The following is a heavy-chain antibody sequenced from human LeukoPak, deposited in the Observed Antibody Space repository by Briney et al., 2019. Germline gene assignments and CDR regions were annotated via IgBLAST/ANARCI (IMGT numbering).Heavy chain of an antibody. V-gene: IGHV3-30-3*02. J-gene: IGHJ4*02. CDR3: AKFRAVYCSSTSCYDSFDY. CDR1: GFTFSSYA. D-gene: IGHD2-2*01. CDR2: ISYDGSNK. Sequence: GGSLRLSCAASGFTFSSYAMHWVRQAPGKGLEWVAVISYDGSNKYYADSVKGRFTISRDNSKNTLYLQMNSLRAEDTAVYYCAKFRAVYCSSTSCYDSFDYWGQGTLVTVSS.